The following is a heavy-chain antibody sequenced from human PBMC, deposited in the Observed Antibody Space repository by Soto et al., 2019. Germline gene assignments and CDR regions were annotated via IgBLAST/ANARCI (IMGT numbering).Heavy chain of an antibody. CDR1: GCTFSDAW. Sequence: LRLSCAASGCTFSDAWMSWVRQAPGKGLDWVGRIKSKSDGGTTEYAAPVRGRFTISRDDSKNTLYLQMNSLKTEDTAVYYRTTDLWRIAVVVGSTGYFNPWGQGTPVTVSS. CDR3: TTDLWRIAVVVGSTGYFNP. D-gene: IGHD2-15*01. J-gene: IGHJ5*02. CDR2: IKSKSDGGTT. V-gene: IGHV3-15*01.